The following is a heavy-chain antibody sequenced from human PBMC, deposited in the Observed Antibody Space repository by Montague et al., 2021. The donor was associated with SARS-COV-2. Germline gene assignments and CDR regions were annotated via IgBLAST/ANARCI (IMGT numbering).Heavy chain of an antibody. CDR1: GFTYSKYG. Sequence: LSCAASGFTYSKYGVHWVRQAPGKGLEWVASIWNDGSKKYHAXSVKGRFTISRDNSNNMLYLQMDSLRAEDAAVYYCVGDPGDPDTFDYWGQGTQVTVSS. J-gene: IGHJ4*02. V-gene: IGHV3-33*01. D-gene: IGHD7-27*01. CDR2: IWNDGSKK. CDR3: VGDPGDPDTFDY.